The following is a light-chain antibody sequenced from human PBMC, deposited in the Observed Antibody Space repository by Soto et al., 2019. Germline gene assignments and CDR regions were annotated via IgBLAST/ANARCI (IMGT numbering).Light chain of an antibody. Sequence: EIVLTQSAATLSLSPGERATLSCRASQTVGGRYLAWFQQKPGQTPRLLIYGASTRAAGVPDRFSGSGSGTDFSLTINRLEPEGFAVYYCLQYVSSPWTFGQGTKVEV. CDR1: QTVGGRY. CDR2: GAS. V-gene: IGKV3-20*01. J-gene: IGKJ1*01. CDR3: LQYVSSPWT.